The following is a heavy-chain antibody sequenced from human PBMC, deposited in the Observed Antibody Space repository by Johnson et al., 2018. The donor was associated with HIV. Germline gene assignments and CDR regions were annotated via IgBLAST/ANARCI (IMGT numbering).Heavy chain of an antibody. J-gene: IGHJ3*02. Sequence: VQLVESGGGLVQPGRSLRLSCAASGFTFDDYAMHWVRRAPGKGLEWGSGISWNSGSIGYADSVKGRFTISRDNAKNSLYLQMNTLRAEATALYYCACEEKHHVGANRVSSFDIWGQGTMVTVSA. CDR1: GFTFDDYA. V-gene: IGHV3-9*01. CDR3: ACEEKHHVGANRVSSFDI. D-gene: IGHD1-26*01. CDR2: ISWNSGSI.